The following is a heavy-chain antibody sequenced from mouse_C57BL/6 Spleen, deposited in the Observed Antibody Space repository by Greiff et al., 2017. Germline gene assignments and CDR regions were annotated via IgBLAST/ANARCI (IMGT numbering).Heavy chain of an antibody. CDR1: GFPFTDYY. V-gene: IGHV7-3*01. Sequence: EVKLMASGGGLVQPGGSLSLSCAASGFPFTDYYMSWVRQPPGKALEWLGFIRNKANGYTTEYSASVKGRFTISRDNSQSILYLQMNALRAEDSATYYCARYTRSLYAMDYWGQGTSVTVSS. J-gene: IGHJ4*01. CDR2: IRNKANGYTT. CDR3: ARYTRSLYAMDY.